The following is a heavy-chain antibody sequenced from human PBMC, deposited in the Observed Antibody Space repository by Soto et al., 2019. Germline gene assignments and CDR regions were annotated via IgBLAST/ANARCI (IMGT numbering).Heavy chain of an antibody. Sequence: GGSLRLSCAASGFTFSSYGMHWVRQAPGKGLEWVAVIWSDGNNKYYADSVKGRFTISRDNSKKTLYLQMNSLRAEDTAVYYCARTGFEYSSSWYCDYWGQGTLVTVSS. D-gene: IGHD6-13*01. V-gene: IGHV3-33*01. J-gene: IGHJ4*02. CDR3: ARTGFEYSSSWYCDY. CDR2: IWSDGNNK. CDR1: GFTFSSYG.